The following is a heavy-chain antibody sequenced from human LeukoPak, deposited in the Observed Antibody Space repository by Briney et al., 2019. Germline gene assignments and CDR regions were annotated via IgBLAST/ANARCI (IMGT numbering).Heavy chain of an antibody. V-gene: IGHV3-9*01. D-gene: IGHD5-24*01. Sequence: PGGSLRLSCAASGFTFDDYAMHWVRQAPGKGLEWVSGISWNSGSIGYADSVKGRFTISRDNAKNSLYLQMNSLRAEDTAVYYCARGTRDGTLFLYYYYGMDVWGQGTTVTVSS. J-gene: IGHJ6*02. CDR2: ISWNSGSI. CDR3: ARGTRDGTLFLYYYYGMDV. CDR1: GFTFDDYA.